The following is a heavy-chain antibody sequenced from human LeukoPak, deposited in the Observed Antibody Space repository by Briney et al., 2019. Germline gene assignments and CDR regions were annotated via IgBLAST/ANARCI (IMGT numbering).Heavy chain of an antibody. V-gene: IGHV3-23*01. Sequence: GGSLRLSCAASGFTFSIYAMSWVRQAPGKGLEWVSAISGSGGSTYYADSVKGRFTISRDNSKNTLYLQMNSLRAEDTAVYYCAKGTGSRPDAFDIWGQGTMVTVSS. CDR1: GFTFSIYA. CDR3: AKGTGSRPDAFDI. J-gene: IGHJ3*02. CDR2: ISGSGGST. D-gene: IGHD7-27*01.